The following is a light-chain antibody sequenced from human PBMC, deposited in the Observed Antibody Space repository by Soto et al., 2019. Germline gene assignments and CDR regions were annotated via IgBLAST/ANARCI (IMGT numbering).Light chain of an antibody. Sequence: DIQMTQSPSSVSAAVGDRVTISCRASQGIRYWLAWYQHKPGKAPKILIKGASSLQTGVPSRFSGSVSGTDFTLTIISLQPEDFAPCYCQQAYSFPLTLGGGTKVDI. CDR2: GAS. V-gene: IGKV1-12*01. CDR3: QQAYSFPLT. J-gene: IGKJ4*01. CDR1: QGIRYW.